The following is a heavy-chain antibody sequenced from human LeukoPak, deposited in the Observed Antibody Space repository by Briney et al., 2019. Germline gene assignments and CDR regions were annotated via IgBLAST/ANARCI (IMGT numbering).Heavy chain of an antibody. CDR1: GGSFSGYY. J-gene: IGHJ4*02. CDR2: INHSGST. Sequence: SETLSLTCAVYGGSFSGYYWSWIRQPPGKGLEWIGEINHSGSTNYNPSLKSRVTISVDTSKNQFSLKLSSVTAAETAVYCCAREGSSGTDYWGQGTLVTVSS. V-gene: IGHV4-34*01. CDR3: AREGSSGTDY. D-gene: IGHD3-22*01.